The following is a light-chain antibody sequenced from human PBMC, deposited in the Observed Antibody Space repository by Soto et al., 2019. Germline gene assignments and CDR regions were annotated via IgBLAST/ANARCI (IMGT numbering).Light chain of an antibody. CDR3: QLYGSFPPT. CDR2: GAS. V-gene: IGKV3-20*01. CDR1: QSVSTNY. J-gene: IGKJ4*01. Sequence: EIVLTQSPGTLSLSPGERATLSCRASQSVSTNYLVWYQQKPGLAPRLLIYGASSRATGIPDRFSGSGSGTDFTLTISRLEPEDFAVYYCQLYGSFPPTFGGGTKVEVK.